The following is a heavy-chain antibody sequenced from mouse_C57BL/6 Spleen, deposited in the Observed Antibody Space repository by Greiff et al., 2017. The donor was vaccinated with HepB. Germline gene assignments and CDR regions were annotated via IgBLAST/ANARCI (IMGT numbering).Heavy chain of an antibody. Sequence: QVQLKESGAELARPGASVKLSCKASGYTFTSYGISWVKQRTGQGLEWIGEIYPRSGNTYYNEKFKGKATLTADKSSSTAYMELRSLTSEDSAVYFCARSSSPYPMDYWGQGTSVTVSS. J-gene: IGHJ4*01. CDR3: ARSSSPYPMDY. CDR2: IYPRSGNT. CDR1: GYTFTSYG. D-gene: IGHD1-1*01. V-gene: IGHV1-81*01.